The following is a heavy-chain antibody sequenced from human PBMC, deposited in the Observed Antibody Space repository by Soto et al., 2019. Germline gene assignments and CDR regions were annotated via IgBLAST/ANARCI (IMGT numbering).Heavy chain of an antibody. J-gene: IGHJ4*02. Sequence: SGGSLRLSCVASGFTFSSYWMHWLRQAPGRELVWVSEIDTDGNSRNYADSVKGRFTISRDNAKNTLYLQMNSLTAEDTAVYFCASLPAPVDFWGRGTLVTVSS. CDR2: IDTDGNSR. CDR1: GFTFSSYW. CDR3: ASLPAPVDF. V-gene: IGHV3-74*01. D-gene: IGHD2-2*01.